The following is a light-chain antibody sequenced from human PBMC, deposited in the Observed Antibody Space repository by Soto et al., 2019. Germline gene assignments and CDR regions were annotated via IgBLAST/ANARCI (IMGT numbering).Light chain of an antibody. J-gene: IGLJ2*01. CDR3: AVWDDNLNGVT. CDR1: TSNIGTNT. V-gene: IGLV1-44*01. CDR2: GND. Sequence: QSVLTQPPSASGTPGQRVTISCSGTTSNIGTNTVTWYQQLPGTAPNVLIFGNDRRPSGVPDRFSGSKSGTSASLAISGLQPEDEADYYCAVWDDNLNGVTFGGRTKLTVL.